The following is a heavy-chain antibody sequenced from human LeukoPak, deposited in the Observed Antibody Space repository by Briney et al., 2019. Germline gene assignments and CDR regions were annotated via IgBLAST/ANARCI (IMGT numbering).Heavy chain of an antibody. CDR1: GFSLSTSGVG. D-gene: IGHD2-15*01. V-gene: IGHV2-5*02. CDR2: IYWDDDK. CDR3: ARSDLDIGPFDY. J-gene: IGHJ4*02. Sequence: SGPTLVKPTQTLTLTCTFSGFSLSTSGVGVGCIRQPPGPALEWLALIYWDDDKRYSPSLKSRLTITKDTSKNQVVLTMTNMDPVDTATYYCARSDLDIGPFDYWGQGTLVTVSS.